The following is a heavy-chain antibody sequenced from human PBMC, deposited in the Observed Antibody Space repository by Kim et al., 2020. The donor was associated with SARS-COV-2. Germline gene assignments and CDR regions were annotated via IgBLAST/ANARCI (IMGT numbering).Heavy chain of an antibody. CDR3: ARLYYGYGWGSYRSEDYLFDH. D-gene: IGHD3-16*02. V-gene: IGHV4-39*01. CDR2: IYYGGST. J-gene: IGHJ4*02. CDR1: GGSISSSTYY. Sequence: SETLSLTCTVSGGSISSSTYYWGWIRQPPGQGLEWIGSIYYGGSTYYNPSLESRVTISVDTSKNQFSLKRSSATAADTAVYYCARLYYGYGWGSYRSEDYLFDHWGQGTLVTVSS.